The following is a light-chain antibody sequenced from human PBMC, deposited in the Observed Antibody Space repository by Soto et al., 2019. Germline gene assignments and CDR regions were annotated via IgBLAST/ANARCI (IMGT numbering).Light chain of an antibody. Sequence: AILMTQSPSSFSASTGDRVTITCRASQGISSYLAWYQQKPGKAPKLLIYAASTLQSGVPSRFSGSGSGTDFTLPISCLQSEDFATYYCQQYYSYPRTFGQGTKVDIK. CDR2: AAS. CDR1: QGISSY. V-gene: IGKV1-8*01. CDR3: QQYYSYPRT. J-gene: IGKJ1*01.